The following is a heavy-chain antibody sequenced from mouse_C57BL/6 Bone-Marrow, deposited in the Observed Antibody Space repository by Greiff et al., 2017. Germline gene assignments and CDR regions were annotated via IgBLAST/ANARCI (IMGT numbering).Heavy chain of an antibody. Sequence: VQLQQPGAELVRPGSSVKLSCKASGYTFTSYWMDWVKQRPGQGLEWIGNIYPSDSETHYTQKFKDKATLTVDKSSSTAYMQLSSLPSEDSAFYYCAIITTVVAHYYAMDYWGQGTSVTVSS. D-gene: IGHD1-1*01. CDR3: AIITTVVAHYYAMDY. CDR2: IYPSDSET. CDR1: GYTFTSYW. J-gene: IGHJ4*01. V-gene: IGHV1-61*01.